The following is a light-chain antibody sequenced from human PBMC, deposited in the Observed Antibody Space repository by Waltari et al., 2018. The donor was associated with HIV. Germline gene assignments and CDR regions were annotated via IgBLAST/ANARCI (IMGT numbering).Light chain of an antibody. Sequence: QSALTQPPSVSGSPGQSVTISCTGTNSDIARYVSWYQQHPGQAPRLMIFDVSQRPSGISARFSGSKSGTTASLTISGLQTDDEADYFCSSYTGTIKLFGGGTKLTVL. J-gene: IGLJ3*02. V-gene: IGLV2-14*03. CDR1: NSDIARY. CDR3: SSYTGTIKL. CDR2: DVS.